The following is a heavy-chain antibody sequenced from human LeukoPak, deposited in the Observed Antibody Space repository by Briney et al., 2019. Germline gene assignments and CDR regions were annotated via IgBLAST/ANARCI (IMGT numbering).Heavy chain of an antibody. CDR3: ARHGQYDYYGMDV. CDR2: IYPGDSSS. J-gene: IGHJ6*02. Sequence: GESPQISRQGSGYIFTSYWIGWVPQVPGKGLEWMGIIYPGDSSSRYSPSFPGQVTISVDKSISTGYLRWSSLKVWDTAMYYCARHGQYDYYGMDVWGQGTTVTVSS. V-gene: IGHV5-51*01. CDR1: GYIFTSYW.